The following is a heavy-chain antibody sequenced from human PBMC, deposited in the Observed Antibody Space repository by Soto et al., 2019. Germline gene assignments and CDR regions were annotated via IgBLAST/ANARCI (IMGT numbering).Heavy chain of an antibody. Sequence: SETLSLTCTVSGGSISSYYWGWIRQPPGKGLEWIGSIYYSGSTYYNPSLKSRVTISVDTSKNQFSLKLSSVTAADTAVYYCVRDNWNSYWGQGTLVTVSS. CDR1: GGSISSYY. D-gene: IGHD1-1*01. CDR3: VRDNWNSY. V-gene: IGHV4-59*05. CDR2: IYYSGST. J-gene: IGHJ4*02.